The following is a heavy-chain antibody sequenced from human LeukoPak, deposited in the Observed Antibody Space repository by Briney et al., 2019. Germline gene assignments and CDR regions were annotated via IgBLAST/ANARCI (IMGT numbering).Heavy chain of an antibody. V-gene: IGHV3-13*01. Sequence: GGSLRLSCAASGFTFSSYSMNWVRQATGKGLEWVSAIGTAGDTYYPGSVKGRFTISRENAKNSLYLQMNSLRAGDTAVYYCARVGSGAPDYWGQGTLVTVSS. CDR2: IGTAGDT. CDR3: ARVGSGAPDY. CDR1: GFTFSSYS. D-gene: IGHD3-10*01. J-gene: IGHJ4*02.